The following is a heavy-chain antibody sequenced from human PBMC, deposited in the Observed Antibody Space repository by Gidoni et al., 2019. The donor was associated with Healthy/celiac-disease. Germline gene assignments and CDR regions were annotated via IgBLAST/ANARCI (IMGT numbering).Heavy chain of an antibody. CDR1: GYTFTSSD. J-gene: IGHJ6*03. V-gene: IGHV1-8*01. CDR2: MNPNRGNT. Sequence: QVQLVQYGAEVTKPGASVTVSCKASGYTFTSSDINWVRQATGQGLEWMGWMNPNRGNTGYAQKFQGRVTMTRNTSISTAYMELSSLRSEYTAVYYCARGSYYYYYYIDVWGKGTTVTVSS. CDR3: ARGSYYYYYYIDV.